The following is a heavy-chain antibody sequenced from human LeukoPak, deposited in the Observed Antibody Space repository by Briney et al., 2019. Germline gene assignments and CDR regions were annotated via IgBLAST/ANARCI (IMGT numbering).Heavy chain of an antibody. V-gene: IGHV3-30*02. CDR1: GFTFSSYG. Sequence: PGGSLRLSCAASGFTFSSYGMHWVRQAPGKGLEWVAFMRYDGSNRNYADSVKGRFTISRDNAKSTLYLQMNSLRAEDTAVYYCARVRGGSGRSYAADAFDIWGQGTMVTVSS. D-gene: IGHD1-26*01. J-gene: IGHJ3*02. CDR2: MRYDGSNR. CDR3: ARVRGGSGRSYAADAFDI.